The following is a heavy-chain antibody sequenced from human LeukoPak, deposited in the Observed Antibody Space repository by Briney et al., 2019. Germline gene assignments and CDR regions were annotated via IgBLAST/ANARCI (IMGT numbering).Heavy chain of an antibody. J-gene: IGHJ4*02. D-gene: IGHD3-22*01. V-gene: IGHV4-59*01. CDR3: ARLDSSGYQGAD. CDR1: GGSISSYY. CDR2: IYYSGST. Sequence: SETLPLTCTVSGGSISSYYWSWIRQPPGKGLEWIGYIYYSGSTNYNPSLKSRVTISVDTSKNQFSLKLSSVTAADTAVYYCARLDSSGYQGADWGQGTLVTVSS.